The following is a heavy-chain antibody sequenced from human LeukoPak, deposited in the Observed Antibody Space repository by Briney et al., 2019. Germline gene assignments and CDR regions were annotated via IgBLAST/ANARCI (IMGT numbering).Heavy chain of an antibody. Sequence: PSETLSLTCAVYGGSFSGYYWSWIRQPPGKGLEWIGEINHSGSTNYNPSLKSRVTISVDTSKNQFSLKLSSVTAADTAVYYCARHVYSSGWYGGYYYYYMDVWGKGTTVTISS. D-gene: IGHD6-19*01. V-gene: IGHV4-34*01. J-gene: IGHJ6*03. CDR2: INHSGST. CDR3: ARHVYSSGWYGGYYYYYMDV. CDR1: GGSFSGYY.